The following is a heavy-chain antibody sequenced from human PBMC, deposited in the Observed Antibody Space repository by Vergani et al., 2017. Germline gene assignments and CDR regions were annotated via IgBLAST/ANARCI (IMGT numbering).Heavy chain of an antibody. Sequence: QLVESGGGWVQPGGSLRLSCVVSGFDFSAYIMNWVRQAPGKGLEWVSFVSTGTKSQSYVESVKGRFTISRDSAKNSLYLQMDSLRAEDTAVYYCAREYCSTSGRAFDFWGQGTKVTVSS. CDR2: VSTGTKSQ. V-gene: IGHV3-48*01. CDR3: AREYCSTSGRAFDF. J-gene: IGHJ3*01. CDR1: GFDFSAYI. D-gene: IGHD2-2*01.